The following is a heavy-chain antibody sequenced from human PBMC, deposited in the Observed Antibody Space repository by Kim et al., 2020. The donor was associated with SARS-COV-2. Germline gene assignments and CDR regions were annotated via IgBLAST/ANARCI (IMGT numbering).Heavy chain of an antibody. Sequence: ASVKVSCKASGYTFTSYAMNWVRQAPGQGLEWMGWINTNTGNPTYAQGFTGRFVFSLDTSVSTAYLQISSLKAEDTAVYYCARGDWFGELSKPDFDYWGQGTLVTVSS. CDR1: GYTFTSYA. D-gene: IGHD3-10*01. J-gene: IGHJ4*02. CDR3: ARGDWFGELSKPDFDY. V-gene: IGHV7-4-1*02. CDR2: INTNTGNP.